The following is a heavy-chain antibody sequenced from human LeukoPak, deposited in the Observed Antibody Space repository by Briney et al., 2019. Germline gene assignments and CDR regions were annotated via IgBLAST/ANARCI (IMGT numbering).Heavy chain of an antibody. J-gene: IGHJ1*01. Sequence: PGGSLRLSCAASGFTFSSYEMNWVRQAPGKGLEWVSYISSSGSTIYYAGSVKGRFTISRDNAKNSLYLQMNSLRAEDTAVYYCARSRDYGDYEHWGQGTLVTVSS. V-gene: IGHV3-48*03. CDR2: ISSSGSTI. D-gene: IGHD4-17*01. CDR3: ARSRDYGDYEH. CDR1: GFTFSSYE.